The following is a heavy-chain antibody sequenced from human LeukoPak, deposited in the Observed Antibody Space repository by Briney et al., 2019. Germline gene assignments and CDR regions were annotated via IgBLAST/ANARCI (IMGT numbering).Heavy chain of an antibody. Sequence: GESLKISCKGSGYSFTNYWIGWVRQMPGKGLEWMGIIYPGDSDTRYSPSFEGQFTISADKSISTAYLQWNSLRASDTAMYYCARLERAFDYWGQGTLVTVSS. CDR3: ARLERAFDY. CDR1: GYSFTNYW. D-gene: IGHD1-1*01. CDR2: IYPGDSDT. V-gene: IGHV5-51*01. J-gene: IGHJ4*02.